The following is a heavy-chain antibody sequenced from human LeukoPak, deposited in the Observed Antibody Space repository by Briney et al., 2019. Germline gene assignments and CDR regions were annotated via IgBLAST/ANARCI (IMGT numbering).Heavy chain of an antibody. D-gene: IGHD3-9*01. J-gene: IGHJ4*02. CDR1: GGSFSGYY. CDR3: ASVPVYYDILTGYYDTTFDY. Sequence: PSETLSLTCAVHGGSFSGYYWSWIRQPPGKGLEWIGEINHSGSTNYNPSLKSRVTISVDTSKNQLSLKVSSVTAADTAVYYCASVPVYYDILTGYYDTTFDYWGQGTLVTVSS. CDR2: INHSGST. V-gene: IGHV4-34*01.